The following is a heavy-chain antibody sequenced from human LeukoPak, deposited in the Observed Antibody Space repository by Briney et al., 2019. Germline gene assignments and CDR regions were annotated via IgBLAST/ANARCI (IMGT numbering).Heavy chain of an antibody. CDR2: ISSNGGST. J-gene: IGHJ1*01. D-gene: IGHD1-26*01. Sequence: GGSLRLSCAASRFTFSSYAMHWVRQAPGKGLEYVSAISSNGGSTYYANSVKGRFTISRDNSKNTLYLQMGSLRAEDMAVYYCARDSYSGSYYGYFQHWGQGTLVTVSS. CDR3: ARDSYSGSYYGYFQH. CDR1: RFTFSSYA. V-gene: IGHV3-64*01.